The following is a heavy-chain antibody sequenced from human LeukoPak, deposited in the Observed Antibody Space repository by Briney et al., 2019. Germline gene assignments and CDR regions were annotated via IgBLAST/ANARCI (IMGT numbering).Heavy chain of an antibody. V-gene: IGHV3-48*01. D-gene: IGHD6-13*01. J-gene: IGHJ4*02. CDR2: ISSSSSTT. CDR1: GFTFSSYS. CDR3: ARGPPIAAAGYFDY. Sequence: GGSLRLSCAASGFTFSSYSMNWVRQAPGKGLEWVSYISSSSSTTYYADSVKGRFTISRDSAKNSLYLQMNSLRAEDTAVYYCARGPPIAAAGYFDYWGQGTLVTVSS.